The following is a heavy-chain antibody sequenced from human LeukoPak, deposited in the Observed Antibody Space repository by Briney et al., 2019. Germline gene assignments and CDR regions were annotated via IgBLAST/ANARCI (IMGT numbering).Heavy chain of an antibody. J-gene: IGHJ4*02. V-gene: IGHV3-30*03. CDR1: GFTFSSYG. CDR2: ISYDGSNK. D-gene: IGHD3-3*01. Sequence: GGSLRLSCAASGFTFSSYGMHWVRQAPGKGLEWVAVISYDGSNKYYADSVKGRFTISRDNSRNTLYLQMNSLRAEDTAVYYCARDRESGYQDYWGQGTLVTVSS. CDR3: ARDRESGYQDY.